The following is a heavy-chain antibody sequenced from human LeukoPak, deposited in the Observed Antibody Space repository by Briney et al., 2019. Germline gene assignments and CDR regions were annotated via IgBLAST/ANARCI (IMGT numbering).Heavy chain of an antibody. CDR1: GFTFSSYS. V-gene: IGHV3-21*04. CDR2: ISSSSSYI. J-gene: IGHJ4*02. Sequence: GGSLRLSCAASGFTFSSYSMNWVRQAPGKGLEWVSSISSSSSYIYYADSVKGRFTISRDNAKNSLYLQMNSLRAEDTALYYCAKDMIKGVSRVNYFDYWGQGTLVTVSS. D-gene: IGHD3-16*01. CDR3: AKDMIKGVSRVNYFDY.